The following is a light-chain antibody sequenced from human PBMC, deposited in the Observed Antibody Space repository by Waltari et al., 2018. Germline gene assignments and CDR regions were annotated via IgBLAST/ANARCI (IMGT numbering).Light chain of an antibody. CDR2: DVS. CDR3: SSYRDSSTRI. CDR1: SNDVGGYDF. J-gene: IGLJ2*01. Sequence: QSALTQPASVSGSPGQSITISCTGSSNDVGGYDFVSWYQQHPGKAPKLIIYDVSDRPSGVSKRFSGSKSGNTASLTISGLQAEDEAGYYCSSYRDSSTRIFGGGTKLTVL. V-gene: IGLV2-14*03.